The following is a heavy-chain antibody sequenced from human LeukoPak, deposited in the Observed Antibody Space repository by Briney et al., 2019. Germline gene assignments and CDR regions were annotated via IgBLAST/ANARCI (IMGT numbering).Heavy chain of an antibody. D-gene: IGHD6-6*01. CDR2: MNPNSGNT. V-gene: IGHV1-8*02. CDR3: ARVDSSSVYYYYYYMDV. J-gene: IGHJ6*03. CDR1: GYTFAGYY. Sequence: ASVKVSCKASGYTFAGYYMHWVRQAPGQGLEWMGWMNPNSGNTGYAQKFQGRVTMTRNTSISTAYMELSSLRSEDTAVYYCARVDSSSVYYYYYYMDVWGKGTTVTVSS.